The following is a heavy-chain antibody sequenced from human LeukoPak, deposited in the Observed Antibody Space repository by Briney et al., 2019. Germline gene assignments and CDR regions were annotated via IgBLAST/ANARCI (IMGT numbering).Heavy chain of an antibody. J-gene: IGHJ4*02. D-gene: IGHD4-17*01. Sequence: GGSLRLSCVASGFIFSSYGMHWVRQAPGKGLEWVANIQQDGSETYYVDSAKGRFTISRDNAKNSLYLQVSSLRAEDTAVYYCARIHPMVTIYWGQGTLVTASS. V-gene: IGHV3-7*04. CDR1: GFIFSSYG. CDR3: ARIHPMVTIY. CDR2: IQQDGSET.